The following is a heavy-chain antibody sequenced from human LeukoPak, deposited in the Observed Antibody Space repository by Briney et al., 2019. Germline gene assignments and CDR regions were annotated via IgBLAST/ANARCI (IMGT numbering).Heavy chain of an antibody. V-gene: IGHV4-59*11. Sequence: SETLSLTCSVSGASMSDHSWSWIRQPPGKGLEWIANIDDTGFTNDNPSLKSRVTSSIDTSKNQSSLRLTSVTAADTAVYYCARGTTVATRHYYSYYMDAWGRGTTVTVSS. CDR3: ARGTTVATRHYYSYYMDA. D-gene: IGHD4-23*01. CDR1: GASMSDHS. CDR2: IDDTGFT. J-gene: IGHJ6*03.